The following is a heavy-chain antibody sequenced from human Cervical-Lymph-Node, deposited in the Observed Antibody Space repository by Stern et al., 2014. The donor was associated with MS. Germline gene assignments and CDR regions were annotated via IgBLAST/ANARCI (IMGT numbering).Heavy chain of an antibody. CDR3: ARDRGSYSDY. CDR1: CYTFTAYF. J-gene: IGHJ4*02. Sequence: QVQLVESGAEVERPGASVKVSCKASCYTFTAYFLHWVRQAPGQGLEWMGWISPKTGSATYAQKFQDRVTMTRDTSINTGYMEVSSLRSDDTAVYYCARDRGSYSDYWGQGTLVAVSS. D-gene: IGHD1-26*01. V-gene: IGHV1-2*02. CDR2: ISPKTGSA.